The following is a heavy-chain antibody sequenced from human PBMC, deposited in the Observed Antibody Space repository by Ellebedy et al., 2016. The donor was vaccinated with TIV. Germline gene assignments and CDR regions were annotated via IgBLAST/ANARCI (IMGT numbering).Heavy chain of an antibody. V-gene: IGHV3-30-3*01. CDR2: ISYDGSNK. Sequence: GESLKISXAASGFTFSSYAMHWVRQAPGKGLEWVAVISYDGSNKYYADSVKGRFTISRDNSKNTLYLQMNSLRAEDTAVYYCAKRDYGDSVGGLPDNWGQGTLVIVSS. CDR3: AKRDYGDSVGGLPDN. D-gene: IGHD4-17*01. CDR1: GFTFSSYA. J-gene: IGHJ4*02.